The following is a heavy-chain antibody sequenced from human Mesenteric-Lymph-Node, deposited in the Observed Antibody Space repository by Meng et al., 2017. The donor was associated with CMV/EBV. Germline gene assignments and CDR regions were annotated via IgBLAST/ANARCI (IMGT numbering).Heavy chain of an antibody. CDR1: GYTLHGYY. D-gene: IGHD3-9*01. CDR3: AREIDSSAEYFQH. J-gene: IGHJ1*01. Sequence: KASGYTLHGYYMPWVRQAPGKGREWMGWINPNSGGTNYAQKFQGRVTMTRDTSISTAYMELSRLRSDDTAVYYCAREIDSSAEYFQHWGQGTLVTVSS. V-gene: IGHV1-2*02. CDR2: INPNSGGT.